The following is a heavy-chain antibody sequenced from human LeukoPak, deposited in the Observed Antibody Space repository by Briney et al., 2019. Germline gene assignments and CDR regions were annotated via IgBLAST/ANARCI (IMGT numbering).Heavy chain of an antibody. D-gene: IGHD1-26*01. V-gene: IGHV1-2*02. Sequence: VASVKVSCKASGYTFTGYYMHWVRQAPGQGLEWMGWFDPKSGGSNYAQKFQGRVTMTRDTSISTLYMELTRLTSDDTAVYSCARDPSTKYYFDYWGQGTLVTVSS. J-gene: IGHJ4*02. CDR1: GYTFTGYY. CDR3: ARDPSTKYYFDY. CDR2: FDPKSGGS.